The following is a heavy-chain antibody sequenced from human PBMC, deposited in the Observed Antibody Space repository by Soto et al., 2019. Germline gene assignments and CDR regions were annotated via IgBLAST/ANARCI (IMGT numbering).Heavy chain of an antibody. D-gene: IGHD2-21*02. V-gene: IGHV3-48*02. J-gene: IGHJ4*02. CDR3: ARDPEGDLDFDY. CDR1: GFPFSFYS. CDR2: ITSTSSAI. Sequence: GSLRLSCAASGFPFSFYSMNWVRQAPGKGLEWISYITSTSSAINYADSVRGRFTISRDNAMRSLFLHMNSLRDEDTAVYYCARDPEGDLDFDYWGQGTLVTVSS.